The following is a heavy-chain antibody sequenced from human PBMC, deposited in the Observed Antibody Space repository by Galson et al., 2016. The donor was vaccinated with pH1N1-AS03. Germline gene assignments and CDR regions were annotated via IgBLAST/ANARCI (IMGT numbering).Heavy chain of an antibody. D-gene: IGHD1-26*01. J-gene: IGHJ6*02. CDR2: IDSSGSHI. CDR3: AREKINVGADYYGMDV. Sequence: SLRLSCAASGFILSNIGMNWVRQVPGKGPEWVSSIDSSGSHIYYAHSLKGRFTISRDNSKNTLYLQVNSLRAEDTAVYYCAREKINVGADYYGMDVWGQGTTVTVSS. CDR1: GFILSNIG. V-gene: IGHV3-21*01.